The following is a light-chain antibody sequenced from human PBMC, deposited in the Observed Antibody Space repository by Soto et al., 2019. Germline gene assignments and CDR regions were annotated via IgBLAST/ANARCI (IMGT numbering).Light chain of an antibody. Sequence: EIVLTQSPATLSLSPGERAALSCRASQSVSSYLAWYQQKPGQAPRLLIYDASKRAPGIPARFTGSGSGTDFTLTISSLEPEDFSVSLCQQRSVWPSTFGGGTKVEI. J-gene: IGKJ4*01. CDR3: QQRSVWPST. CDR1: QSVSSY. V-gene: IGKV3-11*01. CDR2: DAS.